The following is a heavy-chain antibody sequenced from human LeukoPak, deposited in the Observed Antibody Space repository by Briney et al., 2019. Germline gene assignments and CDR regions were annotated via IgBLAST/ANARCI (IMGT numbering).Heavy chain of an antibody. CDR1: GFTFDDYA. V-gene: IGHV3-9*01. CDR3: AKDTGYSYGPFDY. D-gene: IGHD5-18*01. CDR2: ISWNSGSI. J-gene: IGHJ4*02. Sequence: PGGSLRLSCAASGFTFDDYAMHWVRQAPGKGLEWVSGISWNSGSIGYADSVKGRFTISRDNAKNSLYLQMNSLRAQDTALYYCAKDTGYSYGPFDYWGQGTLVTVSS.